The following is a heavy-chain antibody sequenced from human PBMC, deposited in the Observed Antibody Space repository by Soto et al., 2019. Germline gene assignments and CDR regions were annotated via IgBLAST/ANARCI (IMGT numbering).Heavy chain of an antibody. CDR1: GFTFSSYC. CDR3: AKAYSYGFDY. V-gene: IGHV3-30*18. D-gene: IGHD5-18*01. CDR2: ISYDGSNK. Sequence: LRLSCAASGFTFSSYCMRWVRQAPGKGLEWVAVISYDGSNKYYADSVKGRFTISRDNSKNTLYLQMNSLRAEDTAVYYCAKAYSYGFDYWGQGTLVTVSS. J-gene: IGHJ4*02.